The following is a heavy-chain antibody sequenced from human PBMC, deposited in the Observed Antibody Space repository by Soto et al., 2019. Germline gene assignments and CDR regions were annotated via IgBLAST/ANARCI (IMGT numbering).Heavy chain of an antibody. J-gene: IGHJ4*02. D-gene: IGHD2-2*03. V-gene: IGHV3-30*18. CDR1: GFTFSSYV. CDR2: ILNDGSNK. CDR3: AKIFWPGYCTTSSCYVFDY. Sequence: QVQLVESGGDVVQPGRSLRLSCEASGFTFSSYVMHWVRQAPGKGLEWVAVILNDGSNKYYIDPVQGRFTISRDNSKSTLYLQMNSLKAEDTAVYYSAKIFWPGYCTTSSCYVFDYWGQGTLVTVSS.